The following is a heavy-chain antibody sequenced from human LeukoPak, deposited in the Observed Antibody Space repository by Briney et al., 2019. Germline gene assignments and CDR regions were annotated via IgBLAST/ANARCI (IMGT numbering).Heavy chain of an antibody. CDR2: IWCGGTNK. CDR1: GFTFSSYA. Sequence: PGGSLKLSCAASGFTFSSYAMHWVRQAPGKGLEWVTIIWCGGTNKFFADSVKGRFTISRDNSKNTLSLQMNSLRAEDTAVYYCAKDARGVYSSGWSTFDYWGQGTLVTVSS. J-gene: IGHJ4*02. CDR3: AKDARGVYSSGWSTFDY. V-gene: IGHV3-30*02. D-gene: IGHD6-19*01.